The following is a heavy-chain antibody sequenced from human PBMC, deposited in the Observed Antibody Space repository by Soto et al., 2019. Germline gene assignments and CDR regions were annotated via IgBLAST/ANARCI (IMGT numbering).Heavy chain of an antibody. CDR3: VRGMNPLF. J-gene: IGHJ4*01. V-gene: IGHV3-33*01. CDR1: GFTFSTYG. Sequence: PGGSLRLSCAASGFTFSTYGMHWVRQAPGKGLEWVAVIWYDGSNEDYADSVRGRFTVSRDNAKNALYLQMNSLRADDTAVYFCVRGMNPLFGGQGTLVTVSS. CDR2: IWYDGSNE.